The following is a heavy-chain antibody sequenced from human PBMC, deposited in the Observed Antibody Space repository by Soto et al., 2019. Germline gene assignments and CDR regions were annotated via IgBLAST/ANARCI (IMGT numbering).Heavy chain of an antibody. CDR2: ISGSGDTT. Sequence: GGSLRLSCAASGFTFSSYAMSWVRQAPGKGLEWVSAISGSGDTTQYADSVKGRFTISRDNSKNTLYLQMNSLRAEDTAVYYCAKDPTTVGFFDFWGQGILVTVSS. CDR3: AKDPTTVGFFDF. D-gene: IGHD4-17*01. J-gene: IGHJ4*02. CDR1: GFTFSSYA. V-gene: IGHV3-23*01.